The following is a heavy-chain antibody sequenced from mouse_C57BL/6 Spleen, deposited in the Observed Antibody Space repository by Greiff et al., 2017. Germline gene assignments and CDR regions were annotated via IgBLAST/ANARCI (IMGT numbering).Heavy chain of an antibody. D-gene: IGHD2-3*01. CDR3: ANYDGFSWFAY. Sequence: VQLQLSGPELVKPGASVKISCNASGYAFSSSWMNLVKQRPGKGLERICRIYHGDGDTNYNGKFKGMATLTANKSSSTACMQLISLTSEDSAVYFCANYDGFSWFAYWGQGTLLTVSA. CDR2: IYHGDGDT. J-gene: IGHJ3*01. CDR1: GYAFSSSW. V-gene: IGHV1-82*01.